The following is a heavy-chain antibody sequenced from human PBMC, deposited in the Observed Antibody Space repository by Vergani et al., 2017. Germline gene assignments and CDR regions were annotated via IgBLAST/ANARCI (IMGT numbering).Heavy chain of an antibody. D-gene: IGHD3-10*01. CDR3: ARDFFASGSWGIGVNYYYYGMDV. CDR2: IYSGGST. CDR1: LFTVSSNY. J-gene: IGHJ6*02. Sequence: EVQLVESGGGLVQPGGSLILSFSSSLFTVSSNYMIWFLQAPGKGLYLFSFIYSGGSTYYADSVKGRFTISRDNSKNTLYLQMNSLRAEDTAVYYCARDFFASGSWGIGVNYYYYGMDVWGQGTTVTVSS. V-gene: IGHV3-66*02.